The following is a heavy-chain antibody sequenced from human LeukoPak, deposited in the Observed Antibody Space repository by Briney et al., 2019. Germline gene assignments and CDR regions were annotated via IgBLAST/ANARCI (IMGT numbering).Heavy chain of an antibody. V-gene: IGHV1-18*01. CDR2: ISAYNGNT. CDR1: GYTFTSYG. D-gene: IGHD3-3*01. Sequence: ASVKFSCKASGYTFTSYGISWVRQAPGQGLEWMGWISAYNGNTNYAQKLQGRVTMTTDTSTSTAYMELRSLRSDDTAVYYCARCPRITIFGVVIIGYMDVWGKGTTVTVSS. CDR3: ARCPRITIFGVVIIGYMDV. J-gene: IGHJ6*03.